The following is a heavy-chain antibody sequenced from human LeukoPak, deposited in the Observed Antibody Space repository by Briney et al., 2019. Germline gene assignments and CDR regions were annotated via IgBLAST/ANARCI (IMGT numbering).Heavy chain of an antibody. V-gene: IGHV3-74*01. Sequence: QPGGSLRLSCAASGFIFSSFWMHWVRQVPGKGLVWVSHINSDGRTTDYADSVRGRFTISRDNAKNTLYLQMNRLTVEDTAVYYCGRGMRDYYGLDYWSQGFLVTVSS. D-gene: IGHD3-10*01. J-gene: IGHJ4*02. CDR1: GFIFSSFW. CDR2: INSDGRTT. CDR3: GRGMRDYYGLDY.